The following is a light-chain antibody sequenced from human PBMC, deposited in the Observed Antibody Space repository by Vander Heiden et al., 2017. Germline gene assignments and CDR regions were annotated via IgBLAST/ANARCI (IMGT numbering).Light chain of an antibody. CDR1: QSISTH. J-gene: IGKJ4*01. CDR3: QQTYSSLST. CDR2: GAY. V-gene: IGKV1-39*01. Sequence: EIQMTQSPSSLSASLGAGVTITCRTSQSISTHLNWYQQKPGKAPKLLIYGAYNLQSGAPSRFSGSGSGTDFTLTISSLQPEDFATYYCQQTYSSLSTFGGGTKVEIK.